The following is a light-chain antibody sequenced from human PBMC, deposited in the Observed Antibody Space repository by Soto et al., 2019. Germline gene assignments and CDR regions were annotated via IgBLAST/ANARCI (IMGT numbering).Light chain of an antibody. V-gene: IGKV3-15*01. CDR3: QHYHGCPIT. CDR1: QSVNTN. CDR2: GPS. J-gene: IGKJ5*01. Sequence: EIVMTQSPATLSVSPGERATVSCKTSQSVNTNLAWYQQTPGQVPRLLIYGPSTRAIGIPDRFSGSGSGTEFTLTSSSHQYEDFAVYYCQHYHGCPITFGRGTRLEIK.